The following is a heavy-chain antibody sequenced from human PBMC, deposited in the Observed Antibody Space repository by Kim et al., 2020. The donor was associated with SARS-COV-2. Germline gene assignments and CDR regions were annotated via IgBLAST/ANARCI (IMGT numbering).Heavy chain of an antibody. Sequence: ASVKVSCKASGYTFTSYDINWVRQATGQGLEWMGWMNPNSGNTGYAQKFQGRVTMTRNTSISTAYMELSSLRSEDTAVYYCASSPRQDIVVVVAATTGNWFDPWGQGTLVTVSS. J-gene: IGHJ5*02. CDR3: ASSPRQDIVVVVAATTGNWFDP. CDR1: GYTFTSYD. D-gene: IGHD2-15*01. CDR2: MNPNSGNT. V-gene: IGHV1-8*01.